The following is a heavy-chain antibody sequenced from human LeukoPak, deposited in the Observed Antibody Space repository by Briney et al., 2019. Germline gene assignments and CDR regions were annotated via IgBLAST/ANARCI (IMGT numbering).Heavy chain of an antibody. CDR1: GFTFSSYW. V-gene: IGHV3-7*01. CDR2: IKQDGSEK. CDR3: ARDGYSFVGYDY. D-gene: IGHD3-16*01. Sequence: GGSLRLSCAASGFTFSSYWMSWVRQAPWKGLEWVANIKQDGSEKYCVDSVKGRFTISRDNAKNSLYLQMNSVRAEDTAVYYCARDGYSFVGYDYWGQGTLVTVSS. J-gene: IGHJ4*02.